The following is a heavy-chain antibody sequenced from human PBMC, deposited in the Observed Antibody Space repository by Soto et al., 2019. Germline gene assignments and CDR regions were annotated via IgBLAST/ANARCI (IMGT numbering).Heavy chain of an antibody. V-gene: IGHV1-18*01. CDR1: GYTFTSYG. Sequence: QVQLVQSGAEVKKPGASVKVSCKASGYTFTSYGVSWVRQAPGQGLEWMGWISAYNGNTKYAQKLQGRVTMTTDTSTSTAYIEPRSLRSADTAVYYCAREPNYFDYWGQGTLVTVSS. CDR2: ISAYNGNT. J-gene: IGHJ4*02. CDR3: AREPNYFDY.